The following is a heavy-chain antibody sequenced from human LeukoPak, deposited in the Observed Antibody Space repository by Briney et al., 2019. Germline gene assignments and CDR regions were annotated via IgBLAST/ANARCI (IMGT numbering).Heavy chain of an antibody. CDR2: IIPIFGTA. Sequence: SVKVSCKASGGTFSSYAISWVRQAPGQGLEWMGGIIPIFGTANYAQKFQGRVTITADESTSTAYMELSRLRSDDTAVYYCARARTSSWSSDYWGQGTLVTVSS. V-gene: IGHV1-69*13. CDR3: ARARTSSWSSDY. D-gene: IGHD6-13*01. J-gene: IGHJ4*02. CDR1: GGTFSSYA.